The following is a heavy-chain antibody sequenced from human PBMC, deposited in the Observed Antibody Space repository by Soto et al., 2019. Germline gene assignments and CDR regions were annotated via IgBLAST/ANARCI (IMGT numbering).Heavy chain of an antibody. CDR3: ARVPTDVGYFYYYMDV. D-gene: IGHD3-22*01. J-gene: IGHJ6*03. CDR2: ISGSGGST. Sequence: HPGGSLRLSCAASGFTFSSYAMSWVRQAPGKGLEWVSAISGSGGSTYYADSVKGRFTISRDNSKNTLYLQMNSLRAEDTAVYYCARVPTDVGYFYYYMDVWGKGTTVTVS. V-gene: IGHV3-23*01. CDR1: GFTFSSYA.